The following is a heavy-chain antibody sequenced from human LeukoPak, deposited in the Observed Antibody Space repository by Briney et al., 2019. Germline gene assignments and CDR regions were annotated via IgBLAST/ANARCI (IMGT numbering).Heavy chain of an antibody. CDR1: GFTFSSYG. Sequence: GRSLRLSCAASGFTFSSYGMHGVRQAPGKGLEWVAVISYDGSNKYYADSVKGRLTISRDNSKNTLYLQMNSLRVEDTAVYYCAKDLYSSGWYRVNYYYYGMDVWGQGTTVTVSS. D-gene: IGHD6-19*01. V-gene: IGHV3-30*18. CDR2: ISYDGSNK. J-gene: IGHJ6*02. CDR3: AKDLYSSGWYRVNYYYYGMDV.